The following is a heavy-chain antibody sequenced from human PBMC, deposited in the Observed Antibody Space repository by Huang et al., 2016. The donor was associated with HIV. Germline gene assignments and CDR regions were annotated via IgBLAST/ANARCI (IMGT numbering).Heavy chain of an antibody. D-gene: IGHD3-3*01. CDR1: GYTFSSHA. CDR2: INGGNGDT. V-gene: IGHV1-3*01. Sequence: QVQLVQSGAEVKKPGTSVKVSCKTSGYTFSSHALHWLSQAPGQRPEWMGWINGGNGDTKYSQKFKGRVTITSDTSANIGYMELNSLLSEDTAVYYCARDPLDIRRHFDFWGQGSLVTVSS. J-gene: IGHJ4*02. CDR3: ARDPLDIRRHFDF.